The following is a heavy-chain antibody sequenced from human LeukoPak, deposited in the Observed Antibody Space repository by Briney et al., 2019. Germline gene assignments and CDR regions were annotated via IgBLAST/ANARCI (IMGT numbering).Heavy chain of an antibody. Sequence: GGSLRLSCAASGFTFSSYSMNWVRQAPGKGLEWVSPISSSSSYIYYADSVKGRFTISRDNAKNSLYLQMNSLRAEDTAVYYCARLYYGSGIPTGYWGQGTLVTVSS. J-gene: IGHJ4*02. CDR1: GFTFSSYS. CDR2: ISSSSSYI. CDR3: ARLYYGSGIPTGY. D-gene: IGHD3-10*01. V-gene: IGHV3-21*01.